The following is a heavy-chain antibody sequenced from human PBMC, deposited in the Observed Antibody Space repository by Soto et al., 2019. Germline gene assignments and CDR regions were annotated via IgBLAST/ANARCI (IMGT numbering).Heavy chain of an antibody. J-gene: IGHJ6*02. CDR2: ISYDGTNK. CDR1: GFTFSTYG. CDR3: AKDLQSYGDYDYYCYGMDV. V-gene: IGHV3-30*18. D-gene: IGHD4-17*01. Sequence: QVQLVESGGGEVQPGRSLTISCAASGFTFSTYGMHWVRQTPGKGLEWVAVISYDGTNKFYSDSVKGRFTISRENFKNTLTLQMNRLRADDTAVYSCAKDLQSYGDYDYYCYGMDVWGLGTRVTVSS.